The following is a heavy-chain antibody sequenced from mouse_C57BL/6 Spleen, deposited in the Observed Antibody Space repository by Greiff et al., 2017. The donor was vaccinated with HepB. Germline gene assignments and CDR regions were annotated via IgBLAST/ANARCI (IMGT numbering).Heavy chain of an antibody. CDR2: IHPNSGST. D-gene: IGHD2-3*01. CDR3: ANDGYNYAMDY. J-gene: IGHJ4*01. Sequence: VQVVESGAELVKPGASVKLSCKASGYTFTSYWMHWVKQRPGQGLEWIGMIHPNSGSTNYNEKFKSKATLTVDKSSSTAYMQLSSLTSEDSAVYYCANDGYNYAMDYWGQGTSVTVSS. CDR1: GYTFTSYW. V-gene: IGHV1-64*01.